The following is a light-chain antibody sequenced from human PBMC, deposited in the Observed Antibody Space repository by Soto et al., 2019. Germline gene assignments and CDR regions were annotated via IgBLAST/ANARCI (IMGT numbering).Light chain of an antibody. CDR2: EVD. Sequence: QSALTQPASVSGSPGQSISISCTGTSSDVGAYKYVSWYQQHPAKAPKLVIYEVDNRPSGVSNRFSGSKSGSTASLTISGLQAEDEADYYCAAWDDSLNGYVFGIGTKVTVL. CDR1: SSDVGAYKY. CDR3: AAWDDSLNGYV. V-gene: IGLV2-14*01. J-gene: IGLJ1*01.